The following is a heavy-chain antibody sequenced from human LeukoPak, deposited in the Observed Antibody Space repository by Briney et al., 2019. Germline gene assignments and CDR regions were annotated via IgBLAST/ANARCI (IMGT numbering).Heavy chain of an antibody. Sequence: GGSLRLSCAASGFTVSSNSMSWVREAPGKGLEWVSSVGDTGATTYFVDSVKGRFTISRDNSKSTLYLQMNSLRAEDTAVYYCARDGGYCTITNCYTLDYWGQGTLVTCSS. CDR1: GFTVSSNS. CDR2: VGDTGATT. V-gene: IGHV3-23*01. J-gene: IGHJ4*02. D-gene: IGHD2-2*02. CDR3: ARDGGYCTITNCYTLDY.